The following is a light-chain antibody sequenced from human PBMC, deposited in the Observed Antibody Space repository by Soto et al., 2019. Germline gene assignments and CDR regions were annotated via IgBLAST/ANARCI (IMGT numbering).Light chain of an antibody. CDR2: GSI. Sequence: QSVLTQPPSVSGAPGQRVTISCTGSSSNIGAGYDVHWYQQLPGTAPKLLIYGSIVRPSGVPDRFSGSKSGTSASLAITGLQPEDEADYYCQSYDTSLNVVFGGGTKVTVL. V-gene: IGLV1-40*01. CDR1: SSNIGAGYD. CDR3: QSYDTSLNVV. J-gene: IGLJ2*01.